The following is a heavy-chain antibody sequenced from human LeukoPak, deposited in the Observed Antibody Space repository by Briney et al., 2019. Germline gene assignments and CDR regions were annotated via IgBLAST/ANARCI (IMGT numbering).Heavy chain of an antibody. CDR2: INPNSGGT. CDR1: GYTFTGYY. J-gene: IGHJ3*02. D-gene: IGHD2-15*01. V-gene: IGHV1-2*02. Sequence: GASVTVSCKASGYTFTGYYMHWVRQAPGQGLEWMGWINPNSGGTNYAQKFQGRVTMTRDTSISTAYMELSRLRSDDTAVYYCATSSSGGRTGRGVYAFDIWGQGTMVTVSS. CDR3: ATSSSGGRTGRGVYAFDI.